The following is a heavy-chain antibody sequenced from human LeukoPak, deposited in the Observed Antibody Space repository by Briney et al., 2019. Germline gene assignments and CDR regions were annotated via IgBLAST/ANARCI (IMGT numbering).Heavy chain of an antibody. D-gene: IGHD6-13*01. J-gene: IGHJ5*02. CDR1: GYSISSGYY. CDR2: IYRSGIT. CDR3: ARQGVQPGFDP. Sequence: SETLSLTCAVSGYSISSGYYWGWIRQPPGKGLEWIGSIYRSGITYYNPSVKSRVTISVDTSKNQFSLKVSSVTAADTAVYYCARQGVQPGFDPWGQGTLVTVSS. V-gene: IGHV4-38-2*01.